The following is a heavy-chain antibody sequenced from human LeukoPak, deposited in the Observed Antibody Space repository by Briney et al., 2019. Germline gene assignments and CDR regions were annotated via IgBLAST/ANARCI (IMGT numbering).Heavy chain of an antibody. Sequence: PSETLSLTCTVSGGSISSYYWSWIRQPPGKGLEWIGYIYYSGSTNYNPSLKSRVTISVDTSKNQFSLKLSSVTAADTAVYYCARDRYYDSSGYYSQFDYWGQGTLVTVSS. CDR3: ARDRYYDSSGYYSQFDY. V-gene: IGHV4-59*01. D-gene: IGHD3-22*01. J-gene: IGHJ4*02. CDR2: IYYSGST. CDR1: GGSISSYY.